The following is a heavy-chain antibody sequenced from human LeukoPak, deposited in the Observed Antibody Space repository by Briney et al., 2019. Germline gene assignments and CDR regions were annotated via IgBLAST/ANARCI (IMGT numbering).Heavy chain of an antibody. D-gene: IGHD6-13*01. CDR1: GYTFTGYY. CDR2: INPNSGGT. Sequence: ASVNVSCKASGYTFTGYYMHWVRQAPGQGLEWMGWINPNSGGTNYAQKFQGWVTMTRDTSISTAYMELSRLRSDDTAVYYCARSRAAAVHFDYWGQGTLVTVSS. J-gene: IGHJ4*02. CDR3: ARSRAAAVHFDY. V-gene: IGHV1-2*04.